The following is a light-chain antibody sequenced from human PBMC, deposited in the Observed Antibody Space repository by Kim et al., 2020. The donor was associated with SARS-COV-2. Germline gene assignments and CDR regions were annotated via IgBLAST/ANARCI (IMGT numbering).Light chain of an antibody. CDR2: SNN. CDR3: EAWDDSLNGWV. V-gene: IGLV1-44*01. Sequence: GQRVTITCSGSRTNIGSNTVNWYQQLPGTAPKLLIYSNNQRPSGVPDRFSGSKSGTSASLAISGLQSEDEADYYCEAWDDSLNGWVFGGGTQLTVL. J-gene: IGLJ3*02. CDR1: RTNIGSNT.